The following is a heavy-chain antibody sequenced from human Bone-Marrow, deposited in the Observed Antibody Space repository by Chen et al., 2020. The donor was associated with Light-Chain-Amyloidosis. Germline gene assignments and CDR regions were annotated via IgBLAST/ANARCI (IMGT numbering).Heavy chain of an antibody. J-gene: IGHJ6*02. CDR2: ISYDGSNK. CDR1: GFTFSSYA. Sequence: QVQLVESGGGVVQPGRSLRLSCVASGFTFSSYAMHWVRQAPGKGLEWVAVISYDGSNKYYADSVKGRFTISRDNSKNTLYLQMNSLRAEDTAVYYCASRDSSSSSGYYYYGMDVWGQGTTVTVSS. V-gene: IGHV3-30-3*01. D-gene: IGHD6-6*01. CDR3: ASRDSSSSSGYYYYGMDV.